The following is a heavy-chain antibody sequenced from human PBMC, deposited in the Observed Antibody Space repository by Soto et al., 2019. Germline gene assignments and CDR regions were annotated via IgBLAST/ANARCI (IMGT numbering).Heavy chain of an antibody. V-gene: IGHV1-2*02. CDR1: GYTFTGYA. J-gene: IGHJ6*02. Sequence: ASVKVSCKASGYTFTGYAMHWVRQAPGQGLEWMGWINPNNGDTNYAQKFQGRVTRTRDTSISTAYMELRRLRSDDTAVYYCARDGIGATIIYPDYYGRDVWGQGTKVTVS. CDR3: ARDGIGATIIYPDYYGRDV. CDR2: INPNNGDT. D-gene: IGHD5-12*01.